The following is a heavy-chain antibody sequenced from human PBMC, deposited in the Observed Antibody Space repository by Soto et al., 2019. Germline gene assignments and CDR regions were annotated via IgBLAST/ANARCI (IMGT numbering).Heavy chain of an antibody. CDR3: ARGGYCSSTSCYTGRWGYYGMDV. V-gene: IGHV3-30-3*01. Sequence: GSLRLYCAASGFTFSSYAMHWVRQAPGKGLEWVAVISYDGSNKYYADAVKGRFTISRDNSKNTLYLQMNSLRAEDTAVYYCARGGYCSSTSCYTGRWGYYGMDVWGQGTTVTVSS. CDR1: GFTFSSYA. J-gene: IGHJ6*02. D-gene: IGHD2-2*02. CDR2: ISYDGSNK.